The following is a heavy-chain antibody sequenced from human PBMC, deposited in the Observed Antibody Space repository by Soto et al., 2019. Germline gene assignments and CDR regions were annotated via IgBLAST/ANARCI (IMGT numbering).Heavy chain of an antibody. Sequence: GGSLRLSCAASGFTFSGFGMHWVRQAPGKGLEWLAIIWYDGSDKYYADSVKGRFTISRDNSKNTLYLQMNSLRARATGVYQCAFGNLLYYFDLWGMGTTVTVSS. J-gene: IGHJ4*02. CDR2: IWYDGSDK. V-gene: IGHV3-33*08. CDR1: GFTFSGFG. D-gene: IGHD3-16*01. CDR3: AFGNLLYYFDL.